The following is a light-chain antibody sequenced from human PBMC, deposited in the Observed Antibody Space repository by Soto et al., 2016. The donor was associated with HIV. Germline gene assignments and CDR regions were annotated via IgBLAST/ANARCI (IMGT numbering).Light chain of an antibody. V-gene: IGKV1-16*01. CDR2: AAS. CDR3: QQYKSFWT. J-gene: IGKJ1*01. CDR1: QDINNY. Sequence: DIQMTQSPSSLSASVGDRVTITCRASQDINNYLAWFQQKPGKAPKSLIYAASTLQSGVPSRFSGSASGTEFTLTISSLQPDDFATYYCQQYKSFWTFGQGTKVEVK.